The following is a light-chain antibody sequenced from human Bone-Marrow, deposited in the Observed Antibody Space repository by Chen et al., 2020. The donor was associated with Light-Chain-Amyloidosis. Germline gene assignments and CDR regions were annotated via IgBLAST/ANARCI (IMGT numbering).Light chain of an antibody. CDR1: SGSIATNY. V-gene: IGLV6-57*01. J-gene: IGLJ3*02. CDR3: QSYQGSSQGV. Sequence: NFMLTQPHSLSESPGKTVIISCTRSSGSIATNYVQWYQQRPGSSPTTVIYEDDQRPSGFTDRFSGSIDRSSNSASLTISGLKTEDEADYYCQSYQGSSQGVFGGGTKLTVL. CDR2: EDD.